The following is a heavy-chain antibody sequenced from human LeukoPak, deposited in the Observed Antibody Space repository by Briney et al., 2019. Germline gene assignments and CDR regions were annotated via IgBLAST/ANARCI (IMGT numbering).Heavy chain of an antibody. Sequence: PGGSLRLSCAASGFTVSSNYMSWVRQAPGKGLEWVSVICSGGSTYYADSVKGRFTNSRDNSKNTLYLQMNSLRAEDTAVYYCASDSSGWYGFDYWGQGTLVTVSS. CDR1: GFTVSSNY. CDR3: ASDSSGWYGFDY. J-gene: IGHJ4*02. D-gene: IGHD6-19*01. V-gene: IGHV3-53*01. CDR2: ICSGGST.